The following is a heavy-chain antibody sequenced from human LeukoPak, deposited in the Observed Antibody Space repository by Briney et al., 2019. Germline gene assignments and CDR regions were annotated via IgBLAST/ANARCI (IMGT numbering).Heavy chain of an antibody. V-gene: IGHV1-2*02. Sequence: ASVTVSCKASGYTFTDYYLHWLRQAPGQGLEWMGWMNPKSGDTHYAQKFQGRVTMTRDTSISTAYMELSRLRSDDTAVYYCARDPDIAAAGGYYYMDVWGKGTTVTVSS. CDR3: ARDPDIAAAGGYYYMDV. CDR2: MNPKSGDT. D-gene: IGHD6-13*01. CDR1: GYTFTDYY. J-gene: IGHJ6*03.